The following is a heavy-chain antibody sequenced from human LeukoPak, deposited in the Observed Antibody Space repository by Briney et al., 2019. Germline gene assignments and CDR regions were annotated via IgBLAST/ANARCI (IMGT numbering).Heavy chain of an antibody. CDR2: MAGDGSSI. V-gene: IGHV3-30*18. CDR3: AKAAVYSKRWTPFDD. J-gene: IGHJ4*02. D-gene: IGHD1-26*01. CDR1: GFIFSAYG. Sequence: PGGSLRLSCAASGFIFSAYGMHWVRQAPGKGLGWVALMAGDGSSIYYADSVKGRFTISRDNSKNTVYLQMNSLRPEDTAVYYCAKAAVYSKRWTPFDDWGRGTLVTVSS.